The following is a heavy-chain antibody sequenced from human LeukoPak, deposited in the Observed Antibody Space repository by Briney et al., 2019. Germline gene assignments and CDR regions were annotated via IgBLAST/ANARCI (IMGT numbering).Heavy chain of an antibody. J-gene: IGHJ6*03. D-gene: IGHD3-22*01. CDR2: IIPIFGTA. V-gene: IGHV1-69*06. CDR1: GGTFSSYA. CDR3: ARRSYDSSGYYKDLAYYMDV. Sequence: GASVKVSCKASGGTFSSYAISWVRQAPGQGLEWMGGIIPIFGTANYAQKFQGRVTITADKSTSTAYMEPSSLRSEDTAVYYCARRSYDSSGYYKDLAYYMDVWGKGTTVTVSS.